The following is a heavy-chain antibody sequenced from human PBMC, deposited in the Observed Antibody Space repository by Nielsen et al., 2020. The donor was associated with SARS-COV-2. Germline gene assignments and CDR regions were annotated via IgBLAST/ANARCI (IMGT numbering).Heavy chain of an antibody. CDR2: INHSGST. V-gene: IGHV4-34*01. CDR3: ARGSAAAAGLFPFDY. D-gene: IGHD6-13*01. J-gene: IGHJ4*02. CDR1: GGSFSGYY. Sequence: GSLRLSCAVYGGSFSGYYWSWIRQPPGKGLEWIGEINHSGSTNYNPSLKSRVTISVDTSKNQFSLKLSSVTAADTAVYYCARGSAAAAGLFPFDYWGQGTLVTVSS.